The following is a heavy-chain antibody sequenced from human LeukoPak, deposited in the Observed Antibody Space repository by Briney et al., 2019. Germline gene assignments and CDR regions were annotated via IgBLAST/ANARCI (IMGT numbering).Heavy chain of an antibody. CDR2: INSDGSST. CDR3: AKGGSYRSQPYFDY. Sequence: GGSLRLSCAASGFTFSSYWMHWVRQAPGKGLVWVSRINSDGSSTSYADSVKGRFTISRDNAKNTLYLQMNSLRAEDTAVCYCAKGGSYRSQPYFDYWGQGTPVTVSS. CDR1: GFTFSSYW. J-gene: IGHJ4*02. V-gene: IGHV3-74*01. D-gene: IGHD3-16*02.